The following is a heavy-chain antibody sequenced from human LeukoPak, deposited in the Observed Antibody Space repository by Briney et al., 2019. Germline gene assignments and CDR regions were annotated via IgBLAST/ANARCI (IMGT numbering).Heavy chain of an antibody. V-gene: IGHV3-53*05. CDR3: AKGRSYGSGNDY. Sequence: PGGSLRLSCAASGFTVSSNYMSWVRQAPGKGLEWVSVIYSGGSTYYADSVKGRFTISRDNAKNSLYLQMNSLRAEDTALYYCAKGRSYGSGNDYWGQGTLVTVSS. CDR1: GFTVSSNY. CDR2: IYSGGST. D-gene: IGHD3-10*01. J-gene: IGHJ4*02.